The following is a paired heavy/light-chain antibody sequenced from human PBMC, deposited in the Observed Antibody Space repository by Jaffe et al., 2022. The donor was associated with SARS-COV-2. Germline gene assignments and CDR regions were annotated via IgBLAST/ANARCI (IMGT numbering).Heavy chain of an antibody. CDR3: ARSYDYWYFDL. J-gene: IGHJ2*01. D-gene: IGHD5-12*01. CDR2: ISTSNGHI. V-gene: IGHV3-21*01. Sequence: EVQLVESGGGLVEPGGSLRLSCAGSGFTFGSSSMSWVRQAPGKGLEWVSSISTSNGHITYADSVKGRFTISRDNAKDSLFLQMNSLRVDDTAVYYCARSYDYWYFDLWARGTLVTVSS. CDR1: GFTFGSSS.
Light chain of an antibody. CDR3: QQYNYWPLT. CDR2: GAS. V-gene: IGKV3-15*01. Sequence: EVVMTQSPATLSVSPGERATLSCRASQSFTTNLAWYQQKPGQAPRLLIYGASTRATGIPARFSGSGSETEFTLTISSLQSEDFAVYYCQQYNYWPLTFGGGTKVEIK. J-gene: IGKJ4*01. CDR1: QSFTTN.